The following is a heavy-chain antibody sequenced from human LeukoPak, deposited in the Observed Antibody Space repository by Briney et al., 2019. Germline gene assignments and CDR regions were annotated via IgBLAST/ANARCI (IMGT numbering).Heavy chain of an antibody. CDR3: ARVTFPPDSSGWYDDPIFDY. J-gene: IGHJ4*02. Sequence: ASVKVSCKASGYTFTSYGISWVRQAPGQGLEGMGWISAYNGNTNYAQELQGRVTMTTDTSTSTAYMELRSLRSDDTAVYYCARVTFPPDSSGWYDDPIFDYWGQGTLVTVSS. CDR1: GYTFTSYG. D-gene: IGHD6-19*01. V-gene: IGHV1-18*01. CDR2: ISAYNGNT.